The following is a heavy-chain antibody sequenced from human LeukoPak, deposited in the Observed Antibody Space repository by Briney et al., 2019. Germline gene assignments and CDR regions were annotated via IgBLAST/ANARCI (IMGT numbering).Heavy chain of an antibody. J-gene: IGHJ4*02. CDR1: GYSFTGYY. D-gene: IGHD1-26*01. CDR3: ARDAGFGSYDEYFDY. V-gene: IGHV1-46*01. CDR2: INPSGGST. Sequence: ASVKVSCKASGYSFTGYYMHWVRQAPGQGLEWMGIINPSGGSTSYAQKFQGRVTMTRDMSTSTVYMELSSLRSEDTAVYYCARDAGFGSYDEYFDYWGQGTLVTVSS.